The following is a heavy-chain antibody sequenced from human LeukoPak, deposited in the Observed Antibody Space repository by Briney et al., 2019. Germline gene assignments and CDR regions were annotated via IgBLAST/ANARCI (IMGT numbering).Heavy chain of an antibody. V-gene: IGHV4-34*01. CDR1: GGSFSGYY. J-gene: IGHJ4*02. CDR3: ARGRMADGDDLVGW. CDR2: INHSGST. D-gene: IGHD4-17*01. Sequence: PSETLSLTWAVYGGSFSGYYWSWIRQPPGKGLEWIGEINHSGSTNYNPSLKSRVTISVDTSKNQFSLKLSSVTAEDTAVYYCARGRMADGDDLVGWWGQGTLVTVSS.